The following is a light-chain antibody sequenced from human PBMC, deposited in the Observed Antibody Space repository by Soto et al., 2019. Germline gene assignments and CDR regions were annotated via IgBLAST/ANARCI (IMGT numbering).Light chain of an antibody. Sequence: IQMTQSPSSVSASPGVSVTITCRASQDIGNFLAWYQQKPGTVAKLLIYGASTLQSGVPSRFSGSGSETKFTLTIASLQAEDAASYYCQKYNSAPLTFGGGTKVDIK. CDR1: QDIGNF. V-gene: IGKV1-27*01. CDR2: GAS. CDR3: QKYNSAPLT. J-gene: IGKJ4*01.